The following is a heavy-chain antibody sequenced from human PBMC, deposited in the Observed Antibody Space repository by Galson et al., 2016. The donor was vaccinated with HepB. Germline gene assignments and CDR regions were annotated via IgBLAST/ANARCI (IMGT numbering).Heavy chain of an antibody. J-gene: IGHJ4*02. CDR2: ITGSGATT. CDR1: GFSFSTSG. Sequence: SLRLSCAASGFSFSTSGMSWVRQTPGRGLEWVSGITGSGATTHYADSVKGRFTISRDNSKNTLYLYMNSLRAEDTAVYYCVKGYCRTTTCPRSIYFDYWGQGTLVTVSS. V-gene: IGHV3-23*01. D-gene: IGHD2-2*01. CDR3: VKGYCRTTTCPRSIYFDY.